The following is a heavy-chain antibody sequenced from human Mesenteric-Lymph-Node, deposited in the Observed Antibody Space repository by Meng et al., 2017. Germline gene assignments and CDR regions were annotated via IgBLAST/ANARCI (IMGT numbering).Heavy chain of an antibody. CDR2: IYYSGST. Sequence: QWQRQESGPGLLKPSQTLSLTCTGSGGSISSGGYYWSWIRQHPGKGLEWIGYIYYSGSTYYNPSLKSRVTISVDTSKNQFSLKLSSVTAADTAVYYCARADKVRFDYWGQGTLVTVSS. V-gene: IGHV4-31*03. J-gene: IGHJ4*02. CDR3: ARADKVRFDY. CDR1: GGSISSGGYY.